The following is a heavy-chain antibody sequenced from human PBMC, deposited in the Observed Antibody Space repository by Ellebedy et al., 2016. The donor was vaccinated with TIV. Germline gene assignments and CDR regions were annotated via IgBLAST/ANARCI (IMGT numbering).Heavy chain of an antibody. D-gene: IGHD3-16*01. CDR3: ARVDRGLAFDI. V-gene: IGHV3-53*01. J-gene: IGHJ3*02. CDR2: IYSSGTT. CDR1: GFTVSANY. Sequence: GGSLRLSCAASGFTVSANYMSWVRQAPGKGLEWVSIIYSSGTTYCADSVKGRFTISRDISKDTLYLQMNSLRADDTAIYYCARVDRGLAFDIWGQGTMVTVSS.